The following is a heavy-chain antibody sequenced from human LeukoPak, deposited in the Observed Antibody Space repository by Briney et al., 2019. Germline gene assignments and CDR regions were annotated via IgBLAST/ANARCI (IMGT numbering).Heavy chain of an antibody. Sequence: SETLSLTFTVSGGSISSYYWSWIRQLPGKGLEWIGYIYYSGSTNYNPSLKSRVTISVDTSKNQFSLKLSSVTAADTAVYYCARHLIAVSDWYFDLWGRGTLVTVSS. CDR3: ARHLIAVSDWYFDL. CDR1: GGSISSYY. CDR2: IYYSGST. V-gene: IGHV4-59*08. J-gene: IGHJ2*01. D-gene: IGHD6-19*01.